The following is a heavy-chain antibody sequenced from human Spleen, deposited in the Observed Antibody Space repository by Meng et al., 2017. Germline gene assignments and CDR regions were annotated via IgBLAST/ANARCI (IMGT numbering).Heavy chain of an antibody. CDR2: INHSGST. D-gene: IGHD6-19*01. CDR3: ASWIYSCGWQ. J-gene: IGHJ4*02. Sequence: ESLKISCAVYGGSFSGYYWSWIRQPPGKGLEWIGEINHSGSTNYNPSPKRRVTISVDTSKNQFSLKLSSVTAADTAVYYCASWIYSCGWQWGQGTLVTVSS. CDR1: GGSFSGYY. V-gene: IGHV4-34*01.